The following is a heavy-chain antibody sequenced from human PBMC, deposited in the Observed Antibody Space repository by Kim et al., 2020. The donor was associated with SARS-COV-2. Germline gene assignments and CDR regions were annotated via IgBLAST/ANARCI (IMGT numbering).Heavy chain of an antibody. V-gene: IGHV3-48*02. J-gene: IGHJ5*02. CDR1: GFTFSSFT. Sequence: GGSLRLSCVASGFTFSSFTMNWVRQAPGKGLEWLSYISSGSGTIYYADSVKGRFTISRDNAKNVLYLQMNTLRDEDTALYYCARDYPDFDPWGQGTLVIVSS. CDR3: ARDYPDFDP. CDR2: ISSGSGTI.